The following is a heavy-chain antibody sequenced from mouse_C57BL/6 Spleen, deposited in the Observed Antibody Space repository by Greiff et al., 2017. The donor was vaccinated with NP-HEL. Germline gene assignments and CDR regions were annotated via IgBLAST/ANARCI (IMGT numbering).Heavy chain of an antibody. Sequence: EVMLVESGEGLVKPGGSLKLSCAASGFTFSSYAMSWVRQTPEKRLEWVAYISSGGDYIYYADTVKGRFTISRDNARNTLYLQMSSLKSEDTAMYYCTRASDSNYDYYAMDYWGQGTSVTVSS. D-gene: IGHD2-5*01. CDR3: TRASDSNYDYYAMDY. CDR2: ISSGGDYI. V-gene: IGHV5-9-1*02. CDR1: GFTFSSYA. J-gene: IGHJ4*01.